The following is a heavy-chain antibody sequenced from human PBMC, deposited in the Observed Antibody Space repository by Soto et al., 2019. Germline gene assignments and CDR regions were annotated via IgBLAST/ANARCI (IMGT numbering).Heavy chain of an antibody. CDR3: ARGDDSSGYFPY. V-gene: IGHV4-30-2*01. D-gene: IGHD3-22*01. CDR1: GGSISSGSYS. J-gene: IGHJ4*02. Sequence: QLQLQESGSGLVKPSQTLSLTCAVSGGSISSGSYSWSWIRQPPGKGLEWIGYICHSGSTYYNPSLKSRVTISVDRSKNQFSLKLSSVTAADTAVYYCARGDDSSGYFPYWGQGTLVTVSS. CDR2: ICHSGST.